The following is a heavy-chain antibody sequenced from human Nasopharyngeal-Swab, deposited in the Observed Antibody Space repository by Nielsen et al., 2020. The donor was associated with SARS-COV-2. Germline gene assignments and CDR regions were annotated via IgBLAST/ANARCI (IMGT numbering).Heavy chain of an antibody. V-gene: IGHV3-74*01. D-gene: IGHD2-15*01. Sequence: GESLKISCAASGFTFSNYWMYWVRQAPGKGLVWVSRINTDARDTTYADSVKGRFTISRDNAKNTLYLQMDSLRVEDTAVYYCAREEAWSKTFDRWGQGTLVTVAS. CDR3: AREEAWSKTFDR. CDR2: INTDARDT. CDR1: GFTFSNYW. J-gene: IGHJ5*02.